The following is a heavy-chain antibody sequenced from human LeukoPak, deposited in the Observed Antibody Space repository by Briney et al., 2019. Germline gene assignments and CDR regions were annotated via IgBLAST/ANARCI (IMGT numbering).Heavy chain of an antibody. Sequence: GESLKISCQGSGYSFTNYWIVWVRQMPGQGLEYMGIIHPGDSNTKYSPSFEGQVIISVDRSISTAYLQWSSLKASDSAIYYCARRRGDTVAGPDYWGQGTLVTVSS. CDR2: IHPGDSNT. J-gene: IGHJ4*02. V-gene: IGHV5-51*01. CDR1: GYSFTNYW. D-gene: IGHD6-19*01. CDR3: ARRRGDTVAGPDY.